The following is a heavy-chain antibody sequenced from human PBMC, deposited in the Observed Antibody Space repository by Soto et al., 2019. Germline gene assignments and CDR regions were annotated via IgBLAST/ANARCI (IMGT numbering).Heavy chain of an antibody. Sequence: VQLVESGGTVVQPGGSLRLSCVGSGFTFSSYGMHWVRQAPGKGLECVAVISDTGSSHYYAASVEGRFTISRENSRNTLSLHMDRLRGEDTAVYYCAKDRGGDCPDNSCYFGADFWGQGTPVTVSS. V-gene: IGHV3-30*18. D-gene: IGHD2-2*01. J-gene: IGHJ4*02. CDR3: AKDRGGDCPDNSCYFGADF. CDR2: ISDTGSSH. CDR1: GFTFSSYG.